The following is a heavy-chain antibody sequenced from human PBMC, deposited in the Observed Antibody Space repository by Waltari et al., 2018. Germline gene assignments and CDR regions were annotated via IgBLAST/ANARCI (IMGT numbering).Heavy chain of an antibody. CDR1: GFTFRNYS. Sequence: EVQLVESGGGLVKPGGSLRLSCAASGFTFRNYSMNWVRQAPGKGLEWVSSISSRSTYIDYTDSVKGRFTISRDNAKNSLYLQMNSLRAEDTAVYYCARDGSYWGQGTLVTVSS. CDR3: ARDGSY. V-gene: IGHV3-21*01. CDR2: ISSRSTYI. J-gene: IGHJ4*02.